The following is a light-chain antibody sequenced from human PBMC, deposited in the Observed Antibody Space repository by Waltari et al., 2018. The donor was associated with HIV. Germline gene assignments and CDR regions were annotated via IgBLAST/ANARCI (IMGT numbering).Light chain of an antibody. Sequence: DIVMTQSPDSLAVSLGERATINCKSSQSVLYSSSNRNYLAWYQQKPGQPPKLLIYWASTRESGVPDRFSVSGSGTDFTLTISSLQAEDVAVYYCQQYYSSPWTFGQGTKVEIK. J-gene: IGKJ1*01. V-gene: IGKV4-1*01. CDR2: WAS. CDR1: QSVLYSSSNRNY. CDR3: QQYYSSPWT.